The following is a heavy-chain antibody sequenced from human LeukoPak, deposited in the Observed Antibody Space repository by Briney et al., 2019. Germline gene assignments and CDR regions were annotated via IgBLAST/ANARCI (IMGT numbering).Heavy chain of an antibody. J-gene: IGHJ3*02. CDR1: GGSISSYY. CDR3: ARVGGGSYCLDASDI. V-gene: IGHV4-59*01. CDR2: IYYGGST. D-gene: IGHD1-26*01. Sequence: ASETLSLTCTVSGGSISSYYWSWIRQTPRKGLEWIGYIYYGGSTNYNPSLKSRVTISVDTSKNQFSLKLSSVTAADTAVYYCARVGGGSYCLDASDIWGQGTMVTVSS.